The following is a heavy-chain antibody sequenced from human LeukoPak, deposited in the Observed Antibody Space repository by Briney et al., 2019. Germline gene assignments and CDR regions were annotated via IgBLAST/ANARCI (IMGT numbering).Heavy chain of an antibody. V-gene: IGHV1-8*02. Sequence: ASVKVSCKASGYTFTSYDINWVRQATGQGLEWMGWMNPNSGNTGYAQKFQGRVTMTRDTSISTAYMELSRLRSDDTAVYYCARVSPSDYDILTGYYGAFDIWGQGTMVTVSS. CDR3: ARVSPSDYDILTGYYGAFDI. J-gene: IGHJ3*02. CDR2: MNPNSGNT. CDR1: GYTFTSYD. D-gene: IGHD3-9*01.